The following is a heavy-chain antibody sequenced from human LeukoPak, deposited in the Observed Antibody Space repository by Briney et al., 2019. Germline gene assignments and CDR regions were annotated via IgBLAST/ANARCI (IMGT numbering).Heavy chain of an antibody. CDR3: ARERGIAVSNRRESYFEY. J-gene: IGHJ4*02. CDR2: INPSGGTT. D-gene: IGHD6-19*01. V-gene: IGHV1-46*01. CDR1: GYTFTSYY. Sequence: ASVKVSCKASGYTFTSYYMHWVRRAPGQGLEWVGIINPSGGTTSYAQKFQGRVSMTRDTSTSTVYMELSSLRSEDTAVYYCARERGIAVSNRRESYFEYWGQGTLVTVSS.